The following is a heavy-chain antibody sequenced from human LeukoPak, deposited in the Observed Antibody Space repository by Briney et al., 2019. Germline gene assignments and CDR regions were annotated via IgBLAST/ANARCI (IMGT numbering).Heavy chain of an antibody. J-gene: IGHJ4*02. CDR3: ARQYSSGWQYFDC. CDR1: GGSISSGSYY. D-gene: IGHD6-19*01. V-gene: IGHV4-39*01. CDR2: IYYSGST. Sequence: SETLSLTCTVSGGSISSGSYYWRWIRQPPGKGLEWIGTIYYSGSTYYNPSLKSRVTISVDTSKNQFSLTLSSVTAADTAVYFCARQYSSGWQYFDCWGQGTLVTVSS.